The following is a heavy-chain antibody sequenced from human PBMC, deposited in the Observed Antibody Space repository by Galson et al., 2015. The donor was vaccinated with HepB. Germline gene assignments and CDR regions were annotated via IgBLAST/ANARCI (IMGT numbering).Heavy chain of an antibody. CDR3: TRGSSGSFPFDC. D-gene: IGHD3-10*01. CDR1: GFTFGAHG. V-gene: IGHV3-49*03. Sequence: SLRLSCAGSGFTFGAHGMSWFRPAPGKGLEWVAFIRRKAAGGATDYAASVKGRFTISRDDSKSTAYLQMNSLSSEDAAMYFCTRGSSGSFPFDCWGQGTLVTVSS. CDR2: IRRKAAGGAT. J-gene: IGHJ4*02.